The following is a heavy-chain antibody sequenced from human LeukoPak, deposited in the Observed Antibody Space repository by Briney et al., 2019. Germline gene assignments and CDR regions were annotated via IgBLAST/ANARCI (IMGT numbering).Heavy chain of an antibody. CDR3: ASSLDYGDYGLPDY. V-gene: IGHV1-2*02. J-gene: IGHJ4*02. CDR1: GYTFTVYY. D-gene: IGHD4-17*01. Sequence: ASVKVSCKASGYTFTVYYMHWVRQAPGQGLEWMRWINPNSGGTNYAQKFQGRVTMTRDTSISTAYMELSRLRSDDTAVYYCASSLDYGDYGLPDYWGQGTLVTVSS. CDR2: INPNSGGT.